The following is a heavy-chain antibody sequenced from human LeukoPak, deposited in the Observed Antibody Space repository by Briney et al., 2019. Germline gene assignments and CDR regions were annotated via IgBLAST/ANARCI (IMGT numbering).Heavy chain of an antibody. CDR1: GGTFSSYA. CDR2: IIPIPGIA. D-gene: IGHD2-2*01. J-gene: IGHJ5*02. CDR3: ASSIVVVPAAMCWFDP. Sequence: SVTVSCKASGGTFSSYAISWVRQAPGQGLEWMGRIIPIPGIANYAQKFQGRVTITADKSTSTAYMELSSLRSEDTAVYYCASSIVVVPAAMCWFDPWGQGTLVTVSS. V-gene: IGHV1-69*04.